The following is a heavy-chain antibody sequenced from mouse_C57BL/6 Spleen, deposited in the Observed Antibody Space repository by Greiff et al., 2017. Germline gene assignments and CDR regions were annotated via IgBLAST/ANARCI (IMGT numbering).Heavy chain of an antibody. J-gene: IGHJ4*01. D-gene: IGHD1-2*01. CDR3: ASQDLYPGSYAMDY. V-gene: IGHV1-53*01. CDR2: INPSNGGT. Sequence: QVQLQQPGTELVKPGPTVKLSCQASGYTYTSYWMHWVMQRPGQVLEWIGTINPSNGGTNYNEKFKRKATLTVDKSSSTAYMQLSSLTSEDSAVYYCASQDLYPGSYAMDYWGQGTSVTVSS. CDR1: GYTYTSYW.